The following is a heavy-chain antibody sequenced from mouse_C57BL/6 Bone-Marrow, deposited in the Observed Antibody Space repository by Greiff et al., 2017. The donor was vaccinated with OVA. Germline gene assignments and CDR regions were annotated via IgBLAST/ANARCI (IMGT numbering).Heavy chain of an antibody. D-gene: IGHD2-1*01. CDR1: GYTFTSYW. V-gene: IGHV1-64*01. CDR2: IHPNSGST. Sequence: QVQLQQPGAELVKLGASVKLSCKASGYTFTSYWMHWVKQRPGQGLEWIGMIHPNSGSTNYNEKFKSKATLTVDKSSSTAYMQLSSLTSEDSAVYYCAKIYYGNRFAYWGQGTLVTVSA. CDR3: AKIYYGNRFAY. J-gene: IGHJ3*01.